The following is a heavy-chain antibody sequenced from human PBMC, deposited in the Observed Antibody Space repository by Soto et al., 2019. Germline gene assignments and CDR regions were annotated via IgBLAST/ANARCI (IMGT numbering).Heavy chain of an antibody. CDR1: GGYISSYY. J-gene: IGHJ5*02. V-gene: IGHV4-4*07. CDR3: ARDPLTVAGTGISADP. D-gene: IGHD6-19*01. Sequence: SETLSLTCTVSGGYISSYYWSWILQPAGKGLEWIGRIYTSGSTNYNPSLKSRVTMSVDTSKNQFSLKLSSVTAADTAVYYCARDPLTVAGTGISADPWGQGTLVTVSS. CDR2: IYTSGST.